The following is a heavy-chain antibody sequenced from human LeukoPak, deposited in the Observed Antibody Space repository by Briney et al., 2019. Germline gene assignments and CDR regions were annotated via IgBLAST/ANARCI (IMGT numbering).Heavy chain of an antibody. CDR2: IYYSGST. CDR3: ARESSGSSGWYGWYFDL. D-gene: IGHD6-19*01. V-gene: IGHV4-31*03. Sequence: SETLSLTCTVSGGSISSGGYYWSWIRQHPGKGLEWIGYIYYSGSTYYNPSLKSRVTISVDTSKNQFSLKLSSVTAADTAVYYCARESSGSSGWYGWYFDLWGRGTLVTVSS. CDR1: GGSISSGGYY. J-gene: IGHJ2*01.